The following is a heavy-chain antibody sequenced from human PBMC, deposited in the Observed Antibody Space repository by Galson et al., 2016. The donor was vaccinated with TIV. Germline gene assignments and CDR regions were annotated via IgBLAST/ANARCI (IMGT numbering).Heavy chain of an antibody. V-gene: IGHV1-24*01. CDR3: ATVAWFPGLSLDN. CDR2: FDPEVQKT. J-gene: IGHJ4*02. Sequence: CKVSGDSLTDLVIHWVRQAPGKGLEWVGGFDPEVQKTIYAQNFQGRVTLTADTSIDTAYMELGSLRFEDTAVYFCATVAWFPGLSLDNWGQGTLVIVSS. D-gene: IGHD3-22*01. CDR1: GDSLTDLV.